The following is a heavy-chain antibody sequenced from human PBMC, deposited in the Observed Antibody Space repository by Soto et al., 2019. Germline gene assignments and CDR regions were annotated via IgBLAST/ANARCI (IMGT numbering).Heavy chain of an antibody. V-gene: IGHV4-30-2*01. Sequence: QLQLQESGSGLVKPSQTLSLTCAVSGASISSGGYSWSWIRQPPGKGLEWIGYMYQSERTYYNSSPTSRVTXPXXXSXXQFSLKLSSVTAADTAMYYCARARYCSGGSCYSDYWGQGILVTVSS. CDR2: MYQSERT. J-gene: IGHJ4*02. CDR1: GASISSGGYS. D-gene: IGHD2-15*01. CDR3: ARARYCSGGSCYSDY.